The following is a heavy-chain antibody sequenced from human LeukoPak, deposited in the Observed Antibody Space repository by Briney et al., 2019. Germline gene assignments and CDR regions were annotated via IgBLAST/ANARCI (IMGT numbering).Heavy chain of an antibody. V-gene: IGHV3-21*01. CDR1: GFTFSDYW. Sequence: KAGGSLRLSCAASGFTFSDYWIHWVRQAPGKGLEWVSSISSSSSYIYYADSVKGRFTISRDNAKNSLYLQMNSLRAEDTAVYYCARDLSSSWNLYNWFDPWGQGTLVTVSS. CDR2: ISSSSSYI. D-gene: IGHD6-13*01. J-gene: IGHJ5*02. CDR3: ARDLSSSWNLYNWFDP.